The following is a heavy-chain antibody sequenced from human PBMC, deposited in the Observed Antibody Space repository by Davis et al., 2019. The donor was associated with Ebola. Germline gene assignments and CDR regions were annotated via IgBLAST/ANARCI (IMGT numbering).Heavy chain of an antibody. J-gene: IGHJ3*02. CDR3: ARDQGAIAARPSDFDM. CDR2: ISTSSSPI. D-gene: IGHD6-6*01. Sequence: GESLKISCAASAFSFSSYSMNWVRQAPGKGLEWVSYISTSSSPIYYADSVKGRFTISRDNAKNSLYLQMNSLRDEDTAVYYCARDQGAIAARPSDFDMWGQGTMVTVSS. V-gene: IGHV3-48*02. CDR1: AFSFSSYS.